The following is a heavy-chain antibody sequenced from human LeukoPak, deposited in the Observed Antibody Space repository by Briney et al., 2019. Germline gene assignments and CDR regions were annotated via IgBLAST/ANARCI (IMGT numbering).Heavy chain of an antibody. V-gene: IGHV3-74*01. D-gene: IGHD3-9*01. CDR3: AREDDFDWLPSVGFDAFDI. J-gene: IGHJ3*02. CDR1: GFTFSSSC. CDR2: INSDGSST. Sequence: GGSLRLSCAASGFTFSSSCMHWVRQAPGKGLVWVSRINSDGSSTSYADSVKGRFTISRDNAKNTLYLQMSSLRAEDTAVYYCAREDDFDWLPSVGFDAFDIWGQGTMVTVSS.